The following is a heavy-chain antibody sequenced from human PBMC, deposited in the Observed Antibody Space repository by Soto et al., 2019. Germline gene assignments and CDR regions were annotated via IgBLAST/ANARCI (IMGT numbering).Heavy chain of an antibody. V-gene: IGHV4-61*01. Sequence: SETLSLTCNVSGGSVSRVSYYWSWIRQSPGKGLEWIGYVYYSGSTNYNPSLKSRVTITVDTSKNQFSLKLRSVAAADTAVYYCAASISIFGVVPFWGQGTLVTVS. CDR3: AASISIFGVVPF. J-gene: IGHJ4*02. CDR2: VYYSGST. D-gene: IGHD3-3*01. CDR1: GGSVSRVSYY.